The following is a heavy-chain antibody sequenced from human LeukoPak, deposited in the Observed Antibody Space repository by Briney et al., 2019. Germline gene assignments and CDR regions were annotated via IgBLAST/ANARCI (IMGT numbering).Heavy chain of an antibody. D-gene: IGHD2-2*01. V-gene: IGHV3-30*03. J-gene: IGHJ6*04. CDR1: GFTFSSYW. CDR2: ISYDGSNK. CDR3: ARAGCSSTSCVNYYYGMDV. Sequence: GGSLRLSCAASGFTFSSYWMSWVRQAPGKGLEWVAVISYDGSNKYYADSVKGRFTISRDNSKNTLYLQMNSLRAEDTAVYYCARAGCSSTSCVNYYYGMDVWGKGTTVTVSS.